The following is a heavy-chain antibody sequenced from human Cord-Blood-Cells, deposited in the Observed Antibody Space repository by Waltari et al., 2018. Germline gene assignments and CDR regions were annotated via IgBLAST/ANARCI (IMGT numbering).Heavy chain of an antibody. CDR1: GFTVRSIY. D-gene: IGHD7-27*01. V-gene: IGHV3-66*01. CDR2: IYSGGST. Sequence: EVQLVESGGGLVQPGGSLRLPCPASGFTVRSIYTSWVRQAPGKGLEWVSVIYSGGSTYYADSVKGRFTISRDNSKNTLYLQMNSLRAEDTAVYYCARINWGPFDYWGQGTLVTVSS. CDR3: ARINWGPFDY. J-gene: IGHJ4*02.